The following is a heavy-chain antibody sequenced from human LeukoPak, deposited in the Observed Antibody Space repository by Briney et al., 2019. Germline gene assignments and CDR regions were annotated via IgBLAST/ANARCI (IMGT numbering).Heavy chain of an antibody. J-gene: IGHJ4*02. V-gene: IGHV3-33*01. CDR1: GFTFSSYG. D-gene: IGHD5-18*01. Sequence: GGSLRLACAASGFTFSSYGMHWVRQAPGKGLEWVAVIWYDGSNKYYADSVKGRFTISRDNSKNTLYLQMNSLRAEDTAVYYCARDKNIQLWPTYFDYWGQGTLVTVSS. CDR3: ARDKNIQLWPTYFDY. CDR2: IWYDGSNK.